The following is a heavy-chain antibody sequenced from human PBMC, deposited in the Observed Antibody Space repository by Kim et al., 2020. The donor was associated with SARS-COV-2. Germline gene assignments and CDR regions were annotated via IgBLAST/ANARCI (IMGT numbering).Heavy chain of an antibody. Sequence: GGSLRLSCAASGFTFSSYAMSWVRQAPGKGLEWVSAISGSGGSTYYADSVKGRFTISRDNSKNTLYLQMNSLRAEDTAVYYCAKGSKRRPGIAVAGTFPRYGMDVWGQGTTVTVSS. D-gene: IGHD6-19*01. J-gene: IGHJ6*02. CDR1: GFTFSSYA. CDR3: AKGSKRRPGIAVAGTFPRYGMDV. CDR2: ISGSGGST. V-gene: IGHV3-23*01.